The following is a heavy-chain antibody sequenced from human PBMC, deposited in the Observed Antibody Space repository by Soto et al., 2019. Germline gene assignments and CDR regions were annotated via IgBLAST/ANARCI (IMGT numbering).Heavy chain of an antibody. CDR2: IYTSGST. CDR1: GGSISSYY. V-gene: IGHV4-4*07. Sequence: SETLSLTCTVSGGSISSYYWSWIRQPAGKGLEWIGRIYTSGSTNYNPSLKSRVTMSVDASKNQFSLKLSSVTAADTAVYYCARDHIVVVPAAILGHNYYYYYGMDVWGQGTTVTVSS. J-gene: IGHJ6*02. CDR3: ARDHIVVVPAAILGHNYYYYYGMDV. D-gene: IGHD2-2*02.